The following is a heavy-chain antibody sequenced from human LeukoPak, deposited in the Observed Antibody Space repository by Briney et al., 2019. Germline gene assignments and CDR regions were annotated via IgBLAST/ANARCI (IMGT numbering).Heavy chain of an antibody. CDR1: GFTFSSYA. Sequence: GSLRLSCAASGFTFSSYAMSWVRQAPGKGLEWVSAISGSGGSTYYADSVKGRFTISRDNSKNTLYLQMNSLRAEDTAVYYCAKTMGAPYYFDYWGQGTLVTVSS. D-gene: IGHD1-26*01. CDR2: ISGSGGST. J-gene: IGHJ4*02. CDR3: AKTMGAPYYFDY. V-gene: IGHV3-23*01.